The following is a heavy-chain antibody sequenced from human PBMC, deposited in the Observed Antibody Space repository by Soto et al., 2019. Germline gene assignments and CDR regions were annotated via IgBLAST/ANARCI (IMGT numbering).Heavy chain of an antibody. CDR3: AKATIAVAAPFDY. Sequence: GGSLRLSCGASGFTFRSYAMSWVRQAPGKGLEWVSAISGSGGSTYYADSVKGRFTISRDNSKNTLYLQMNSLRAEDTAVYYCAKATIAVAAPFDYWGQGTLVTVSS. J-gene: IGHJ4*02. CDR2: ISGSGGST. CDR1: GFTFRSYA. D-gene: IGHD6-19*01. V-gene: IGHV3-23*01.